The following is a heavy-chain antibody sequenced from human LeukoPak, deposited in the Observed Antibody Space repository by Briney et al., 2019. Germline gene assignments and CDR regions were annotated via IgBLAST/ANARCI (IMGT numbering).Heavy chain of an antibody. CDR2: VTPKSGDT. D-gene: IGHD3-3*02. J-gene: IGHJ1*01. V-gene: IGHV1-2*02. CDR3: ARVRLADERAWAC. Sequence: ASVKVSCKASGYTFSDFYIHWVRQAPGQGLEYVGWVTPKSGDTYSPQRFQGRATMTRDASISTAYMELSSLRSDDTAVYFCARVRLADERAWACWGQGTLVTVSS. CDR1: GYTFSDFY.